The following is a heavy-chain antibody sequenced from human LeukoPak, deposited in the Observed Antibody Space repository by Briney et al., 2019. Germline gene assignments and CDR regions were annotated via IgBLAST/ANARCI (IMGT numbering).Heavy chain of an antibody. CDR1: GYTFTSYG. V-gene: IGHV1-18*01. Sequence: GASVKVSCKASGYTFTSYGISWVRQAPGQGLEWMGWISAYNGNTNYAQKLQGRVTMTTDTSTNTAYMELRSLRSDDTAVYYCARLGSDSGASPLDYWGQGTLVTVSS. J-gene: IGHJ4*02. CDR3: ARLGSDSGASPLDY. CDR2: ISAYNGNT. D-gene: IGHD1-26*01.